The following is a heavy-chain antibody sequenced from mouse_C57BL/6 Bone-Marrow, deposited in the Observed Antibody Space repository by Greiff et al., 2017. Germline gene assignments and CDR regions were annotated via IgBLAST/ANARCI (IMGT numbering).Heavy chain of an antibody. V-gene: IGHV14-1*01. CDR3: TFYGSRSMDY. D-gene: IGHD1-1*01. Sequence: EVQLQQSGAELVRPGASVKLSCTASGFNIKDYYLHWVKPRPEPGLEWIGRFDPEDGATEYAPKFQGKATMTADTSSHTAYLQLSSLTSEDTAVYYCTFYGSRSMDYWGQGTSVTVSS. CDR2: FDPEDGAT. J-gene: IGHJ4*01. CDR1: GFNIKDYY.